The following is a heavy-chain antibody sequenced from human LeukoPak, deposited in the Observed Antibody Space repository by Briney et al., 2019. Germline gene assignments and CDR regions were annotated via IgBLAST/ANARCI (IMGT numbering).Heavy chain of an antibody. J-gene: IGHJ4*02. CDR2: ISYDGSNK. D-gene: IGHD1-26*01. Sequence: AGGSLRLSCAASGFTFSSYGMHWVRQAPGKGLEWLAVISYDGSNKYYADSVKGRFTISRDNSKNTLYLQMNSLRAEDTAVYYCAKSIVGATGIDYWGQGTLVTVSS. CDR1: GFTFSSYG. CDR3: AKSIVGATGIDY. V-gene: IGHV3-30*18.